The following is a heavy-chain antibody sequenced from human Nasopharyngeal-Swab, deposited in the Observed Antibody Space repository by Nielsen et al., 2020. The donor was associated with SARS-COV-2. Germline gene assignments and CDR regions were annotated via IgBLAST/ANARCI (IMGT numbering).Heavy chain of an antibody. V-gene: IGHV3-64*01. CDR3: ARTPLGYYYYYMDV. CDR2: ISSNGGST. J-gene: IGHJ6*03. Sequence: VHQAPGKGLEYVSAISSNGGSTYYANSVKGRFTISRDNSKNTLYLQMGSLRAEDMAVYYCARTPLGYYYYYMDVWGKGTTVTVSS.